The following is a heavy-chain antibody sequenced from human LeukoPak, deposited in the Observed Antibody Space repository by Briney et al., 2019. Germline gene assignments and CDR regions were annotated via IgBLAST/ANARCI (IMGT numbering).Heavy chain of an antibody. Sequence: SETLSLTCTVSGCSISSYYLSWIRQPPGKGLEWIGNIYTSGSTNYNPSLKSRVTISVDTSKSQFSLKLSSVTAADTAVYYCARLLGYCTGTSCSYMDVWGKGTTVTVSS. CDR3: ARLLGYCTGTSCSYMDV. J-gene: IGHJ6*03. V-gene: IGHV4-4*08. CDR2: IYTSGST. CDR1: GCSISSYY. D-gene: IGHD2-2*01.